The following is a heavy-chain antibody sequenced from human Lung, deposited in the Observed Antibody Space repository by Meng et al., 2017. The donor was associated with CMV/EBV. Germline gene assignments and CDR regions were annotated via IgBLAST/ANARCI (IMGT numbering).Heavy chain of an antibody. Sequence: QIGSVLQQPGASVKVSCRPSGYTFTSYAINWVRQAPGQGLDWMGWIDPNTGNPTYDQGFTGRFVFSLDTSVSTAYLQINSLRADDTAVYYCARDSPLDGYSLLDYWGQGTLVTVSS. V-gene: IGHV7-4-1*02. CDR3: ARDSPLDGYSLLDY. CDR1: GYTFTSYA. D-gene: IGHD5-18*01. J-gene: IGHJ4*02. CDR2: IDPNTGNP.